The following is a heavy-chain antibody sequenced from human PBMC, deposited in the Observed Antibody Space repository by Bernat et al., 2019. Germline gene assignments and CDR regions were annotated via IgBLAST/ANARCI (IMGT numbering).Heavy chain of an antibody. CDR2: IIPIFGTA. CDR3: ARAPRGYDSSGYYEWFDP. CDR1: GGTFSSYA. D-gene: IGHD3-22*01. V-gene: IGHV1-69*01. J-gene: IGHJ5*02. Sequence: QVQLVQSGAEVKKPGSSVKVSCKASGGTFSSYAISWVRQAPGQGLEWMGGIIPIFGTANYAQKFQGRVTITADESTSTAYMELSSLRSEDTAVYYCARAPRGYDSSGYYEWFDPWGQGTLVTVSS.